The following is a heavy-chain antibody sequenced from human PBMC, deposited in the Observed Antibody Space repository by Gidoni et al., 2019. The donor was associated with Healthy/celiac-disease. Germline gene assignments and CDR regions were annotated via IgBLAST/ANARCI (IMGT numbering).Heavy chain of an antibody. CDR1: GFTFSSYG. J-gene: IGHJ3*02. V-gene: IGHV3-33*01. CDR3: ARDPPVYPHAFDI. CDR2: IWYDGSNK. Sequence: QVQLVESGGGVVQPGRSLRLSCAASGFTFSSYGMHWVRQAPGKGLEWVAVIWYDGSNKYYADSVKGRFTISRDNSKNTLYLQMNSLRAEDTAVYYCARDPPVYPHAFDIWGQGTMVTVSS.